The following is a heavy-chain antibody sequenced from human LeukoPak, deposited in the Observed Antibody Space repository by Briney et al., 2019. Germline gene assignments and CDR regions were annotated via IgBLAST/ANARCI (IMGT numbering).Heavy chain of an antibody. CDR3: ARDADFYDNRGHQITQYYYDH. CDR1: SFVFNDYN. J-gene: IGHJ4*02. CDR2: ITSSSRYI. D-gene: IGHD3-22*01. Sequence: GGSLRLSCVSSSFVFNDYNMNWVRQAPGKGLEWVSSITSSSRYIFYADSVKGRFTISRDNARNSLFLQMDSLTSEDTAVYFCARDADFYDNRGHQITQYYYDHWGQGTLVTVSS. V-gene: IGHV3-21*01.